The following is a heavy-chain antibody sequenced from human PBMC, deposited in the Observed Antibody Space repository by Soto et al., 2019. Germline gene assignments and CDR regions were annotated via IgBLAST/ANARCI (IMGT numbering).Heavy chain of an antibody. CDR1: GFTFDDYA. V-gene: IGHV3-9*01. J-gene: IGHJ4*02. CDR2: ISWNSGSI. Sequence: VQLVESGGGLVQPGRYLRLSCVASGFTFDDYAMHWVRQAPGKGLEWVSGISWNSGSIGYADSVKGRFTISRDNAKNSLYLQMNSLRAEDTALYYCAKDMGPREFDWLSHWGQGTLVTVSS. CDR3: AKDMGPREFDWLSH. D-gene: IGHD3-9*01.